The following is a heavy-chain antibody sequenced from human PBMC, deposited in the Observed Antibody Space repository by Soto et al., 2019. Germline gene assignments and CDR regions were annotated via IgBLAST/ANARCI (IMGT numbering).Heavy chain of an antibody. J-gene: IGHJ3*02. CDR2: INRDASTT. CDR1: GFSFSSYW. V-gene: IGHV3-74*01. CDR3: ARDDGRGGDAFDI. D-gene: IGHD2-15*01. Sequence: EVQLVESGGGLVQPGGSLRLSCAASGFSFSSYWMHWVRQAPGKGLVWVSRINRDASTTTYAGSVRGRFTISRDNAKNTLYLQMNSLRAEDMAVYYCARDDGRGGDAFDIWGQGTMVTVSS.